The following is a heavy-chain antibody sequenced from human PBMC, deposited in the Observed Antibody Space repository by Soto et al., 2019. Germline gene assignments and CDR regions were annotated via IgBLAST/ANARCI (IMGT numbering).Heavy chain of an antibody. J-gene: IGHJ5*02. Sequence: GASVKVSCKASGGTFSSYTISWVRQAPGQGLEWMGRIIPILGIANYAQKFQGRVTITADKSTSTAYMELSSLRSEDTAAYYCARDYGDYWFDPWGQGTLVTVSS. CDR3: ARDYGDYWFDP. CDR1: GGTFSSYT. D-gene: IGHD4-17*01. CDR2: IIPILGIA. V-gene: IGHV1-69*04.